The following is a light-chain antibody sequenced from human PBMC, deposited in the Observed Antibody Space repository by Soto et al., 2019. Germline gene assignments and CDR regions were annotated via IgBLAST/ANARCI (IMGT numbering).Light chain of an antibody. J-gene: IGKJ5*01. V-gene: IGKV1-5*01. Sequence: DIQMTQSPSSLSASVEDRVIITCRASQSISSWLAWYQQKPGKAPKLLIYDASSLQTGVPSRFSGSGSGTDFTLTISSLQPEDFATYYCLQHTNFPLTFGQGTRLEIK. CDR1: QSISSW. CDR3: LQHTNFPLT. CDR2: DAS.